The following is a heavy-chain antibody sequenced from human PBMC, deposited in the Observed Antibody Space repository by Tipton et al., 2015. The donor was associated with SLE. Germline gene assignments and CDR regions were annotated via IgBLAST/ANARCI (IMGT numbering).Heavy chain of an antibody. CDR3: AGTNYDVLTGYHRVDTFDI. CDR2: IYHSGTT. D-gene: IGHD3-9*01. V-gene: IGHV4-59*12. CDR1: GFSISSYY. Sequence: TLSLTCTVSGFSISSYYWGWIRQPPGKGLEWLGAIYHSGTTYYNPSLKSRVTISVDTSKNQFSLELSSVTAADTAVYYCAGTNYDVLTGYHRVDTFDIWGQGTMVTVSS. J-gene: IGHJ3*02.